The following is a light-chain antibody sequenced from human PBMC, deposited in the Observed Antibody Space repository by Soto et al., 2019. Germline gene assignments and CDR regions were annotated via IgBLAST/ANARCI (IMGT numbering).Light chain of an antibody. V-gene: IGLV2-11*01. J-gene: IGLJ1*01. CDR2: DVS. CDR3: CSYAGTYSYV. CDR1: SSDVNDYKF. Sequence: QSALTQPRSVSGSPGQSVTISCTGTSSDVNDYKFVSWYQQHPGKAPKLMIFDVSERPSGVPDRFSASKSGNTASLSISGLQAEDEADYYCCSYAGTYSYVFGSGTKLPVL.